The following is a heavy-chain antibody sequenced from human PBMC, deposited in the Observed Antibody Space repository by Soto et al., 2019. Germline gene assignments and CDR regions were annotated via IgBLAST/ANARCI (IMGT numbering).Heavy chain of an antibody. CDR2: INPSGGST. D-gene: IGHD6-13*01. CDR1: GYTFTSYY. CDR3: ARDPGIAAENANSDY. J-gene: IGHJ4*02. Sequence: ASVKVSCKASGYTFTSYYMHWVRQAPGQGLEWMGIINPSGGSTSYAQKFQGRVTMTRDTSTSTVYMELSSLRSEDTAVYYCARDPGIAAENANSDYWGQGTLVTVSS. V-gene: IGHV1-46*03.